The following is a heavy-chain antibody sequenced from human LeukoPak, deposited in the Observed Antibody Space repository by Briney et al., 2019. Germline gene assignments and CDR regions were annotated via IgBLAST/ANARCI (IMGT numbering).Heavy chain of an antibody. CDR1: GYTFTGYY. V-gene: IGHV1-2*02. Sequence: GASVKVSCKASGYTFTGYYMHWVRQALGQGLEWMGWISPNSGGTNYAQKFQGRVTMTRDTSISTDYMELSRLRSDDTAVYYCARVRGSTFDYWGQGTLVTVSS. CDR3: ARVRGSTFDY. D-gene: IGHD1-26*01. J-gene: IGHJ4*02. CDR2: ISPNSGGT.